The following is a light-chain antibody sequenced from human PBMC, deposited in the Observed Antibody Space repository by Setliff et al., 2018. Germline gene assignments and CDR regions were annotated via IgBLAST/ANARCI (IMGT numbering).Light chain of an antibody. CDR3: ATWDFSLRGVV. J-gene: IGLJ2*01. V-gene: IGLV1-51*01. CDR1: SSNIGSSY. Sequence: QSALTRPPSVSAAPRQKVTISCSGSSSNIGSSYVSWYQQVPGTAPKLLIYDNNKRPSGIPDRFSGSKSGASGTLGITGLQTGDEAEYYCATWDFSLRGVVFGGGTKVTVL. CDR2: DNN.